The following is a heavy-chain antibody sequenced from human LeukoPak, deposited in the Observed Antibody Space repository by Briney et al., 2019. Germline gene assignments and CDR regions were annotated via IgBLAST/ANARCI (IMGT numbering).Heavy chain of an antibody. CDR1: GFNFNTYE. D-gene: IGHD4-11*01. V-gene: IGHV3-48*03. J-gene: IGHJ4*02. CDR3: ARRLTTVSRGPFDY. Sequence: GGSLRLSCIASGFNFNTYEMNWVRQAPGKGLEWISYISLSGNTIYYADSVKGRFTISRDNAQNSLYLQMNSLRAEDTAVYYCARRLTTVSRGPFDYWGQGTVVTVSS. CDR2: ISLSGNTI.